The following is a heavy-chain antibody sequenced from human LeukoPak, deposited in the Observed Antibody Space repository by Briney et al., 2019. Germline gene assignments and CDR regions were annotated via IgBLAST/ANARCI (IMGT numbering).Heavy chain of an antibody. V-gene: IGHV4-59*08. CDR1: GVSISSYY. Sequence: SETLSLTCTVSGVSISSYYWSWIGQPPGKGLEDRGYIYYSGSTNYNPSLKSRVTISVDTSKNPFSLKLSSVTAADMAVYYCARLVRTYYYDSSGYYWDYWGQGTLVTVSS. CDR2: IYYSGST. CDR3: ARLVRTYYYDSSGYYWDY. J-gene: IGHJ4*02. D-gene: IGHD3-22*01.